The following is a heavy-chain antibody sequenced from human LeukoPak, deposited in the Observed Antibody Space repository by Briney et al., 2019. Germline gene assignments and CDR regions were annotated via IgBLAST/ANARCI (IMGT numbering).Heavy chain of an antibody. CDR3: ARAVSGYYFDY. CDR2: IYYTGST. Sequence: SSETLSLTCTVSGGSISSYYWSLIRQPPGKGLEWIGYIYYTGSTSYNPSLKSRVTISVDTSKNHFSLNLSSVTAADTAVYYCARAVSGYYFDYWGQGTLVAVSS. D-gene: IGHD6-19*01. CDR1: GGSISSYY. J-gene: IGHJ4*02. V-gene: IGHV4-59*01.